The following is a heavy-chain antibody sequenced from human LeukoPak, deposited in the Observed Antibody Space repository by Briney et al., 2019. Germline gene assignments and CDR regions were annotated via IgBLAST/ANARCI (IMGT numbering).Heavy chain of an antibody. Sequence: GASVKVSCKASGDTFSNYAISWVRQAPGQGPEWMGGIIPIFGTANYAQKFQGRVMITADESTSTAYMELSSLRSEDTAVYYCARVGSSGRDAFDIWGQGTMVTVSS. J-gene: IGHJ3*02. CDR2: IIPIFGTA. V-gene: IGHV1-69*13. D-gene: IGHD6-19*01. CDR3: ARVGSSGRDAFDI. CDR1: GDTFSNYA.